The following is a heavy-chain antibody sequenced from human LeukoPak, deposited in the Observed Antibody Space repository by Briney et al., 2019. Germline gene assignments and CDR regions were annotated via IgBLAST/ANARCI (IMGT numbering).Heavy chain of an antibody. D-gene: IGHD3-3*01. CDR3: ARGGRPGLRFLEWPAYPYYYGMDV. J-gene: IGHJ6*02. CDR2: IYYSGST. CDR1: GGSISSSSYY. Sequence: SETLSLTCTVSGGSISSSSYYWGWIRQPPGKGLEWIGSIYYSGSTYYNPSLKSRVTISVDTSKKQFSLKLSPVTAADTAVYYCARGGRPGLRFLEWPAYPYYYGMDVWGQGTTVTVSS. V-gene: IGHV4-39*01.